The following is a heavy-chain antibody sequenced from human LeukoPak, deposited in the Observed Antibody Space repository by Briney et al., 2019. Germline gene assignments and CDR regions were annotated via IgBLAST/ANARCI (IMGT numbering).Heavy chain of an antibody. V-gene: IGHV3-9*01. CDR2: ISWNSGTI. Sequence: GGSLRLSCAGSGFIFNNYAMHWVRQPPGKGLEWVSGISWNSGTIDYADSVRGRFTISRDNAKNSLYLQINSLRAEDTAVYYCARSSYSSSSSVWGQGTMVTVSS. CDR1: GFIFNNYA. D-gene: IGHD6-6*01. CDR3: ARSSYSSSSSV. J-gene: IGHJ3*01.